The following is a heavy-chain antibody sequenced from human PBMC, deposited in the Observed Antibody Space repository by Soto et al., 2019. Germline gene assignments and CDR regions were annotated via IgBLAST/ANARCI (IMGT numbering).Heavy chain of an antibody. CDR1: GFSLSSSD. Sequence: SLRLSCPASGFSLSSSDMHWVRQAPGKGMEWLAVSSFDGTQQFYEDSVKGRFTASRDNTTNTLYLEMNSLRTEDTAVYYCAKQLRGSGWYPLDSWGQGTPVTVSS. J-gene: IGHJ4*02. CDR2: SSFDGTQQ. D-gene: IGHD6-19*01. CDR3: AKQLRGSGWYPLDS. V-gene: IGHV3-30*18.